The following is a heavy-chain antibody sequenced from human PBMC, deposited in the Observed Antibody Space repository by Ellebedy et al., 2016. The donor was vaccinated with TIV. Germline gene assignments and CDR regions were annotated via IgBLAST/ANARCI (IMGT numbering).Heavy chain of an antibody. Sequence: LSLTCAASGITFTNAWMSWVRQAPGKGLEWVANLNQDGTEKYHVGSVRGRFTISRDNAKNSLYLEMSSLRDEDTAFYYCVRDNDCWGQGTLVTVSS. J-gene: IGHJ4*02. CDR3: VRDNDC. CDR1: GITFTNAW. CDR2: LNQDGTEK. V-gene: IGHV3-7*01.